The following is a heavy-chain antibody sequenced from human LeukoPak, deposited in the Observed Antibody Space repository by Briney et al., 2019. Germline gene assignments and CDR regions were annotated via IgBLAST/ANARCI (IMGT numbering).Heavy chain of an antibody. J-gene: IGHJ6*03. V-gene: IGHV4-34*01. D-gene: IGHD6-6*01. Sequence: SETLSLTCAVYGGSFSGYYWSWIRQTPGKGLEWIGEINHSGSTNYNSSLKSRVTISVDTSKNQFSLKLSSVTAADTAVYYCARGIAARQTKYYYYYYMDVWGKGTTVTVSS. CDR3: ARGIAARQTKYYYYYYMDV. CDR1: GGSFSGYY. CDR2: INHSGST.